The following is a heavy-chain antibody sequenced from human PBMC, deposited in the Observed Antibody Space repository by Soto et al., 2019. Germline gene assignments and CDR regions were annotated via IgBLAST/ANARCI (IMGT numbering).Heavy chain of an antibody. CDR1: GGTFSSYA. CDR3: ARALGAGSGSYYYGMDV. CDR2: IIPIFGTA. J-gene: IGHJ6*02. D-gene: IGHD3-10*01. Sequence: ASVKVSCKASGGTFSSYAISWVRQAPGQGLEWMGGIIPIFGTANYAQKFQGRVTITADESTSTAYMELSSLRSEDTAVYYCARALGAGSGSYYYGMDVWGQGTTVTVSS. V-gene: IGHV1-69*13.